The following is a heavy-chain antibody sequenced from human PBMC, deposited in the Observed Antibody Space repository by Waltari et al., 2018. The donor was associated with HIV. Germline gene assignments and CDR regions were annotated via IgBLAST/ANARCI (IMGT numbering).Heavy chain of an antibody. V-gene: IGHV3-48*04. CDR1: ACPFSSYN. Sequence: EVQLVESGGGLVQHGGALRLPCVAPACPFSSYNMNWVRQAPGKGLEWLSYITSSGYTIYYADSVEGRFTVSRDNAKNSLYLQMNSLRAEDTAVYYCARTTHGIDFWGQGTLVTVSS. J-gene: IGHJ4*02. CDR3: ARTTHGIDF. CDR2: ITSSGYTI. D-gene: IGHD1-1*01.